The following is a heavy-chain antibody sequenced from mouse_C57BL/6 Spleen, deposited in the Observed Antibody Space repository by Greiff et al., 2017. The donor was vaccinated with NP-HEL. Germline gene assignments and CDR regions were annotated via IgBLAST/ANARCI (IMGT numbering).Heavy chain of an antibody. D-gene: IGHD2-3*01. CDR1: GYTFTSYW. V-gene: IGHV1-52*01. Sequence: QVHVKQPGAELVRPGSSVKLSCKASGYTFTSYWMHWVKQRPIQGLEWIGNIDPSDSETHYNQKFKDKATLTVDKSSSTAYMQLSSLTSEDSAVYYCARSFDGYSYFDYWGQGTTLTVSS. J-gene: IGHJ2*01. CDR2: IDPSDSET. CDR3: ARSFDGYSYFDY.